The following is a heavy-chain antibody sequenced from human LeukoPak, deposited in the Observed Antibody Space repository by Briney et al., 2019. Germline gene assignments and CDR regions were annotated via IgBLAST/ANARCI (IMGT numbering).Heavy chain of an antibody. CDR1: GFTFSSYA. V-gene: IGHV3-23*01. Sequence: PGGSLRLSCAASGFTFSSYAMSWVRQAPGKGLEWVSAICGSGGSTYYADSVKGRFTISRDNSKNTLYLQMNSLRAEDTAVYYCAKDATVAGTRSWFDPWGQGTLVTVSS. D-gene: IGHD6-19*01. CDR2: ICGSGGST. CDR3: AKDATVAGTRSWFDP. J-gene: IGHJ5*02.